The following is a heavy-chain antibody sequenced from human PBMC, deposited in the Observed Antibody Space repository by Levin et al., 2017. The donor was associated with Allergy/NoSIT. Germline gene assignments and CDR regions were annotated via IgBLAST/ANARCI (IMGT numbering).Heavy chain of an antibody. CDR1: GYSFKNYW. V-gene: IGHV5-51*01. J-gene: IGHJ3*01. D-gene: IGHD3-10*01. CDR3: ARRYPVLRGPDAFDV. Sequence: NRGESLKISCKGFGYSFKNYWIVWVRQVPGKGLEWMGIIYPVDSDTRYSPSFQGQVTISADKSINTAYLQWSSLKASDTAMYFCARRYPVLRGPDAFDVWGQGTMVTVSS. CDR2: IYPVDSDT.